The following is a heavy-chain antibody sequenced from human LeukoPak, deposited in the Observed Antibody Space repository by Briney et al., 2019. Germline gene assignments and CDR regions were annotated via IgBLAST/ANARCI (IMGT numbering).Heavy chain of an antibody. CDR2: IYYSGTT. J-gene: IGHJ4*02. CDR3: ARVVGGSGSWAFDY. V-gene: IGHV4-59*08. Sequence: SETLSLTCTVSGGSISSYYWSWIRQPPGKGLERIGYIYYSGTTNYNPSLKRRVTISVDTSKNQFSLKLSSVTAADTAVYYCARVVGGSGSWAFDYWGQGTLVTVSS. CDR1: GGSISSYY. D-gene: IGHD3-10*01.